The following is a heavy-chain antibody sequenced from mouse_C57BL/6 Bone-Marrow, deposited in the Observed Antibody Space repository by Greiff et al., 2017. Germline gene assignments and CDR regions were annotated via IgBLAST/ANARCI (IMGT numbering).Heavy chain of an antibody. D-gene: IGHD2-10*01. CDR2: ISDGGSYT. Sequence: DVQLQESGGGLVKPGGSLKLSCAASGFTFSSYAMSWVSQTPEKRLEWVATISDGGSYTYYPDNVKGRFTISRDNAKNNLYLQMSHLKSEDTAMYYCARPLLGYFDYWGQGTTLTGSS. J-gene: IGHJ2*01. V-gene: IGHV5-4*01. CDR1: GFTFSSYA. CDR3: ARPLLGYFDY.